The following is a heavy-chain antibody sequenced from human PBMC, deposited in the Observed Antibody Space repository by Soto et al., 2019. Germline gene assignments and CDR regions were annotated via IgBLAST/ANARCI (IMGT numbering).Heavy chain of an antibody. D-gene: IGHD6-13*01. CDR1: GFTFDDYS. J-gene: IGHJ3*01. CDR3: AKHWLRAAAGRRGAFDV. Sequence: VQLVESGGGLVQPGMSLRLSCAASGFTFDDYSMYWVRQAPGKGPDWVSGITWNSAIIVYGDAVKGRFTTSRDNAKNSLYLQMNSLRPEDTALYYCAKHWLRAAAGRRGAFDVWGQGTMVTVSS. V-gene: IGHV3-9*01. CDR2: ITWNSAII.